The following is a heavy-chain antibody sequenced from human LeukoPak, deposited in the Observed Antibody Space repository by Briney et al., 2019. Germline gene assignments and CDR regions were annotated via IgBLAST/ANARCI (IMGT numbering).Heavy chain of an antibody. CDR3: ALMTTVVTSFDY. V-gene: IGHV3-74*01. Sequence: GGSLRLSCAASGFTFSSYWMHWVRQAPGKGLVWVSRINSDGSSTSYADSVKGRFTISRDNAKNSLYLQMNSLRAEDTAVYYCALMTTVVTSFDYWGQGTLVTVSS. CDR1: GFTFSSYW. D-gene: IGHD4-23*01. J-gene: IGHJ4*02. CDR2: INSDGSST.